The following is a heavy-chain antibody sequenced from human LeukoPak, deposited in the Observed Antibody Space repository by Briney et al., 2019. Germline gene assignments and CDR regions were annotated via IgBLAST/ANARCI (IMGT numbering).Heavy chain of an antibody. J-gene: IGHJ6*02. V-gene: IGHV3-53*04. CDR2: ISSGGST. D-gene: IGHD2-2*01. Sequence: GGSLRLSCAASGFTVSSNYMSWVRQAPGKGLEWVSVISSGGSTYYADSVKGRFTISRQNSKNTLGLQMNSLRPEDTAVYYCARDGRYCIITSCYGYYGMDVWGQGTTVTVSS. CDR3: ARDGRYCIITSCYGYYGMDV. CDR1: GFTVSSNY.